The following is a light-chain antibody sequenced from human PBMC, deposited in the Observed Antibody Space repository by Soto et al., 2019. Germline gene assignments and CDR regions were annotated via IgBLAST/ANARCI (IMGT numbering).Light chain of an antibody. CDR2: DAS. CDR1: QSISSW. J-gene: IGKJ1*01. CDR3: QQYNSHSAT. Sequence: DIQMTQSPSTLSASVGDRVTITCRASQSISSWLAWYQQKPGKAPKLLIYDASSLESGVPSRFSGSGSGTEFTLTISSLQPDDFATYYCQQYNSHSATFGHGTKVEIK. V-gene: IGKV1-5*01.